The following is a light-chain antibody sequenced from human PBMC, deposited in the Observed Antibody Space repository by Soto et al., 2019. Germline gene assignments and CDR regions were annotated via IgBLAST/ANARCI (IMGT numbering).Light chain of an antibody. V-gene: IGKV3-20*01. CDR2: GAS. CDR1: QSVRSSY. Sequence: EIVLTQSPGPLSLSPGERATLSCRASQSVRSSYLAWYQQKPGQAPRLLIYGASSGATGIPDRFSGSGSGTDFTLTISRLEPEDFASYYCQQYGRLPLTFGGGTKVDI. J-gene: IGKJ4*01. CDR3: QQYGRLPLT.